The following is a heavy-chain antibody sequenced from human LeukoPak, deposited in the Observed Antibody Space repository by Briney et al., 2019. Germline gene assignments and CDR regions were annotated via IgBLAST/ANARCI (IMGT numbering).Heavy chain of an antibody. CDR3: AGVVDSYGNYYYYYMDV. Sequence: ASVKVSCKASGGTFSSYAISWVRQAPGQGLEWMGGIIPIFGTANYAQKFQGRVTITADESTSTAYMGLSSLRSEDTAVYYCAGVVDSYGNYYYYYMDVWGKGTTVTVSS. J-gene: IGHJ6*03. D-gene: IGHD5-18*01. V-gene: IGHV1-69*13. CDR2: IIPIFGTA. CDR1: GGTFSSYA.